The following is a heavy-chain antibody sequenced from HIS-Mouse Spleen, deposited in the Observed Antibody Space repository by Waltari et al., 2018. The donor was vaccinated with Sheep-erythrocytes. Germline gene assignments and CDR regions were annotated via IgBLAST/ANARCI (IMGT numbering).Heavy chain of an antibody. D-gene: IGHD5-12*01. V-gene: IGHV1-69*01. J-gene: IGHJ3*02. Sequence: AQKFQGRVTITADESTSTAYMELSSLRSEDTAVYYCARDRGYSGYDSAFDIWGQGTMVTVSS. CDR3: ARDRGYSGYDSAFDI.